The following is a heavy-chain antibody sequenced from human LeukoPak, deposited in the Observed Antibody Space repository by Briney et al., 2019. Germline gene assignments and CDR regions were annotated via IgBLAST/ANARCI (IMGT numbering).Heavy chain of an antibody. D-gene: IGHD1-26*01. CDR3: AREYSGSPGFDY. Sequence: SETLSLTCAVSGGSISSNSYYWGWIRQPPGKGLEWIGSIYYSGSTYYNPSLKSRVTISVDTSKNQFSLKLSSVTAADTAVYYCAREYSGSPGFDYWGQGTLVTVSS. CDR1: GGSISSNSYY. V-gene: IGHV4-39*07. J-gene: IGHJ4*02. CDR2: IYYSGST.